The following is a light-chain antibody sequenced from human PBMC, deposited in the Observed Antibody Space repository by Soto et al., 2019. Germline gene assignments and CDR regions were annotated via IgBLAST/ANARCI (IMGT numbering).Light chain of an antibody. CDR2: EDN. CDR1: SSDVGGYNL. Sequence: QSALTQPASVSGSPGQSITISCTGTSSDVGGYNLVSWYQMHPGKAPKLIIYEDNKRPSGVSNRFSGSKSGNTASLTISGLQGEDEADYHCCSYAGGRTYVFGTGTKVTVL. J-gene: IGLJ1*01. CDR3: CSYAGGRTYV. V-gene: IGLV2-23*01.